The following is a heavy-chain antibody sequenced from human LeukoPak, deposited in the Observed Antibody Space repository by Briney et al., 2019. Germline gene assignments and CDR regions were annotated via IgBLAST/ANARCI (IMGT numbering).Heavy chain of an antibody. CDR2: IDSDGSST. Sequence: PGGSLRLSCAASGFTFSSYWMHWVRQAPGKGLVWVSRIDSDGSSTSYADSVKGRFTISRDSAKNTLYLQMNSLRAEDTAVYYCARVSDIVATIGEYFDYWGQGTLVTVSS. J-gene: IGHJ4*02. CDR1: GFTFSSYW. D-gene: IGHD5-12*01. CDR3: ARVSDIVATIGEYFDY. V-gene: IGHV3-74*01.